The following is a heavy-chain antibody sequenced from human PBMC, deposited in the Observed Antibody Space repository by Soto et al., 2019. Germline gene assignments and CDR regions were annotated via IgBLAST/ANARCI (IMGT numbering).Heavy chain of an antibody. D-gene: IGHD3-10*01. J-gene: IGHJ6*02. CDR3: ASDEYFGSEIDFYYYAMDV. Sequence: QVQLQESGPGLVKPSQTLSLTCTVSGASISIGGYFWSWIRQHPGKGLEWIGHIYHNGSTYYNPYLKGRLTISVDTSKDEFSLRLTSVTAADTDVYFCASDEYFGSEIDFYYYAMDVWGQGTTVTVSS. CDR2: IYHNGST. V-gene: IGHV4-31*03. CDR1: GASISIGGYF.